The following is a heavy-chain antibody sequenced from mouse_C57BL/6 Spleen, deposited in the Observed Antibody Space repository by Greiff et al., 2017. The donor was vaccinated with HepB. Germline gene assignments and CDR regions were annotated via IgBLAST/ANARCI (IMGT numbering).Heavy chain of an antibody. CDR2: INPSSGYT. CDR3: ARGTTVVATYYYAMDY. D-gene: IGHD1-1*01. CDR1: GYTFTSYT. J-gene: IGHJ4*01. Sequence: QVHVKQSGAELARPGASVKMSCKASGYTFTSYTMHWVKQRPGQGLEWIGYINPSSGYTKYNQKFKDKATLTADKSSSTAYMQLSSLTSEDSAVYYCARGTTVVATYYYAMDYWGQGTSVTVSS. V-gene: IGHV1-4*01.